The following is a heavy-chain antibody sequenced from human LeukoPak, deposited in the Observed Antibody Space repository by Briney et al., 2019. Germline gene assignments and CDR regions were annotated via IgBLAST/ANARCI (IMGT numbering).Heavy chain of an antibody. CDR2: IYHRESC. CDR1: GKSVSTGYY. V-gene: IGHV4-38-2*01. Sequence: SETLCLTCDVSGKSVSTGYYWSWIRQPPGKALEWIGIIYHRESCHSQPFLKSRVSMAVDTSKNQFSLRLSAVTAADTAVYYCASALQYCTSGCAYLFDYWGQGTLVAVSS. D-gene: IGHD2-8*01. J-gene: IGHJ4*02. CDR3: ASALQYCTSGCAYLFDY.